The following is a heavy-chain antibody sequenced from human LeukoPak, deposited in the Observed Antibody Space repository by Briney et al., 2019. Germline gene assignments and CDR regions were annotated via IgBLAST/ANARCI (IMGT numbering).Heavy chain of an antibody. Sequence: SETLSLTCAVYGGSFSGYYWSWIRQPPGKGLEWIGEIKHRGSTNYNPSLKSRVTISVDTSKNQFSLKQSSVTAADTAVYYCARCPAPGIAAALWVTQTGEDAFDIWGQGTMVTVSS. V-gene: IGHV4-34*01. J-gene: IGHJ3*02. CDR1: GGSFSGYY. CDR2: IKHRGST. CDR3: ARCPAPGIAAALWVTQTGEDAFDI. D-gene: IGHD6-13*01.